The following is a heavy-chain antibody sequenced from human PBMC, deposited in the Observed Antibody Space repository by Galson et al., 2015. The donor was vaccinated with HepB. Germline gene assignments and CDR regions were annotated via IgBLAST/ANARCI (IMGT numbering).Heavy chain of an antibody. Sequence: QSGAEVKKPGESLKISCKASGYSFTNYWIAWARQVPGKGLEWMGIIYPEDSDTRYSPSFQGRVTMSVDKSTSNAFLHWKTLKTSDTTMYNCARHPTFGGADFWGQGTLVSVSS. V-gene: IGHV5-51*01. CDR1: GYSFTNYW. D-gene: IGHD3-16*01. CDR3: ARHPTFGGADF. J-gene: IGHJ4*02. CDR2: IYPEDSDT.